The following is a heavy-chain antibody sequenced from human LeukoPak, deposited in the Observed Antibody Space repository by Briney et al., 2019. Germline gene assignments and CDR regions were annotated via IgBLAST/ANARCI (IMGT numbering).Heavy chain of an antibody. Sequence: ASVKVSCKASGYTFTSYDINWVRQATGQGLEWMGWMNPNSGNTGYAQKFQGRVTMTRNTSISTAYMELSSLRSEDTAVYYCARGPPGIVGRWFDPWGQGTLVTASS. CDR1: GYTFTSYD. V-gene: IGHV1-8*01. CDR3: ARGPPGIVGRWFDP. D-gene: IGHD1-26*01. J-gene: IGHJ5*02. CDR2: MNPNSGNT.